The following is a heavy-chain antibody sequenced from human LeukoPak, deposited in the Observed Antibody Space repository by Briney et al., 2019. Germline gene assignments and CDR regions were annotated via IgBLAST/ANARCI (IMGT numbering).Heavy chain of an antibody. V-gene: IGHV4-59*08. CDR1: RGSINYFY. CDR3: ARWNEGLDY. Sequence: SETLSLTCTVSRGSINYFYWSWIRQPPGKGLEFIAHIYYTGATDYNRSLQSRVSISVDTAKNQLSLRLNPVTAADTAVYYCARWNEGLDYWGQGTLVTVSS. J-gene: IGHJ4*02. CDR2: IYYTGAT. D-gene: IGHD1-1*01.